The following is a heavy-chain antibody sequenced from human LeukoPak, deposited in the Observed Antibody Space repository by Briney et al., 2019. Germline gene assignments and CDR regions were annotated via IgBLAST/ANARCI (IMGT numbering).Heavy chain of an antibody. J-gene: IGHJ4*02. Sequence: PGGSLRLSCAASGFTFSSFDMNWVRQAPGKGLEWVSYITSSASTIYYAESVKGRFTISRDNAKNSLFLQMNSLRAEDTAVYYCARKVLSGSRYFDYWGQGALVTVSS. CDR1: GFTFSSFD. CDR2: ITSSASTI. V-gene: IGHV3-48*03. D-gene: IGHD1-26*01. CDR3: ARKVLSGSRYFDY.